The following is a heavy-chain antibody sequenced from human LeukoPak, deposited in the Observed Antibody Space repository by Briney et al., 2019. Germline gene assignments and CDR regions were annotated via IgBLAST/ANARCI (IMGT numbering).Heavy chain of an antibody. CDR2: IKSKTDGGTT. D-gene: IGHD3-22*01. CDR3: TTHYSDSSGYYYGYSFHY. V-gene: IGHV3-15*01. CDR1: GFTFSNAW. J-gene: IGHJ4*02. Sequence: GGSLRLSCAASGFTFSNAWMSWVRQAPGKGLEWVGRIKSKTDGGTTDYAAPVKGRFTISRDDSKSTLYLQMNSLKTEDTAVYYCTTHYSDSSGYYYGYSFHYWGQGTLVTVSS.